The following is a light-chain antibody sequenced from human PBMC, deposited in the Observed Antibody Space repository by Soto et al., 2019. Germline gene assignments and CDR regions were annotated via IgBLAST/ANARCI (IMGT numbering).Light chain of an antibody. CDR3: QQCDDFIT. J-gene: IGKJ4*01. CDR1: QDIKNY. CDR2: EAS. V-gene: IGKV1-33*01. Sequence: DIQMTQSTSSLSASVGDRVTITCQASQDIKNYLNWYQQKPGKAPKLLIYEASNLETGVPSRFSGSGSGRSFTFTISSLQPEDIATYYCQQCDDFITFCGGTRIEIK.